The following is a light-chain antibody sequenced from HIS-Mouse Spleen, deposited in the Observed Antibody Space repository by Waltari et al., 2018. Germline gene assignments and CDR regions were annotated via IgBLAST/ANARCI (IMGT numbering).Light chain of an antibody. J-gene: IGLJ2*01. CDR2: EVS. V-gene: IGLV2-8*01. CDR3: SSYAGSNNLGV. Sequence: QSTLTQPPSASGSPGPSVTISCPGTRSPVGGSTYVSWYQQHPGKAPKLMIYEVSKRPSGVPDRFSGSKSGNTASLTVSGLQAEDEADYYCSSYAGSNNLGVFGGGTKLTVL. CDR1: RSPVGGSTY.